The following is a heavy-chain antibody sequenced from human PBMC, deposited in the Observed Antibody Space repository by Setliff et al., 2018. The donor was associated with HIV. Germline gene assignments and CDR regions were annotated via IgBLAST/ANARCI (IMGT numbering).Heavy chain of an antibody. V-gene: IGHV4-34*01. CDR1: GGSFGAYY. CDR3: ARAFTTRTTMIRGSILRVGNWVDP. Sequence: PSETLSLTCTLYGGSFGAYYWTWIRQSPEKGLEWIGEINHSGSTTYNPSLKRLFTISIDTSKNQFSLKLSSVTAADTAVYYCARAFTTRTTMIRGSILRVGNWVDPWGQGTLGTVSS. D-gene: IGHD3-10*01. J-gene: IGHJ5*02. CDR2: INHSGST.